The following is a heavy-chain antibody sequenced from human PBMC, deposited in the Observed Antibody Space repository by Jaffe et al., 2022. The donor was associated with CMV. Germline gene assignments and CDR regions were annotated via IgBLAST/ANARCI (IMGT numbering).Heavy chain of an antibody. J-gene: IGHJ4*02. D-gene: IGHD4-4*01. Sequence: EVQLVQSGAEVKKPGESLKISCKAFGYRFTTYWIGWVRQMPGKGLEWMGIIYPGDSDTKYSPSFQGQVTFSADKSNNAAYMQWSSLKASDTAMYYCARLRDGLQPFDSWGQGTLVTVSS. V-gene: IGHV5-51*01. CDR3: ARLRDGLQPFDS. CDR1: GYRFTTYW. CDR2: IYPGDSDT.